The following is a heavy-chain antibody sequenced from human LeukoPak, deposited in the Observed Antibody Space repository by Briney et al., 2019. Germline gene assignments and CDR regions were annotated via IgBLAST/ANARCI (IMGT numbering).Heavy chain of an antibody. Sequence: ASVKVSCKASGYTFTSYYMHWVRQAPGQGLEWMGIINPSGGSTSYAQKFQGRVTMTRDTSTSTVYMELSSLRSEDTAVYYCARYRGYSGSYKRAEYFQHWGQGTLATVSS. V-gene: IGHV1-46*01. CDR3: ARYRGYSGSYKRAEYFQH. CDR1: GYTFTSYY. D-gene: IGHD1-26*01. CDR2: INPSGGST. J-gene: IGHJ1*01.